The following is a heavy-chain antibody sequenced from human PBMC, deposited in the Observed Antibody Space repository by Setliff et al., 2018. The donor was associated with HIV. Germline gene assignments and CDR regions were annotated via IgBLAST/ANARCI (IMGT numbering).Heavy chain of an antibody. D-gene: IGHD3-16*02. Sequence: PSETLSLTCTVSGGSISSGGYYWSWIRQHPGKGLEWIGYIHYTGSTYYNPSLKSRVTISVDTSKNQFSLKLSSVTAADTAVYYCARGNDSVRGSFRSPLKYFFDFWGQGTLVTVSS. CDR2: IHYTGST. J-gene: IGHJ4*02. V-gene: IGHV4-31*03. CDR1: GGSISSGGYY. CDR3: ARGNDSVRGSFRSPLKYFFDF.